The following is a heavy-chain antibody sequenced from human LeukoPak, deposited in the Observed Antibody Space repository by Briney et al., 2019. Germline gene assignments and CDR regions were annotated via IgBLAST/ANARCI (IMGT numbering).Heavy chain of an antibody. CDR3: AKSGRYCSGSSCYQEASLDY. CDR1: GFSFSGFG. Sequence: GGTLRLSCAASGFSFSGFGMSWVRQAPGKGLEWVSGISGGPVSTSYADSVKGRFTISRDNSKNMLYMKMNSLRVEDTAVYYCAKSGRYCSGSSCYQEASLDYWSQGTLVTVSS. D-gene: IGHD2-15*01. V-gene: IGHV3-23*01. J-gene: IGHJ4*02. CDR2: ISGGPVST.